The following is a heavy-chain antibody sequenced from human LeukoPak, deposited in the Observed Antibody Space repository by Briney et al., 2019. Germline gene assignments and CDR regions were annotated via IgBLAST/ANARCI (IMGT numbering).Heavy chain of an antibody. V-gene: IGHV1-69*13. CDR3: ARDEEGRDGYNSFDY. CDR1: GYTFTSYG. CDR2: IIPIFGTA. Sequence: EASVKVSCKASGYTFTSYGISWVRQAPGQGLEWMGGIIPIFGTANYAQKFQGRVTITADESTSTAYMELSSLRSEDTAVYYCARDEEGRDGYNSFDYWGQGTLVTVSS. J-gene: IGHJ4*02. D-gene: IGHD5-24*01.